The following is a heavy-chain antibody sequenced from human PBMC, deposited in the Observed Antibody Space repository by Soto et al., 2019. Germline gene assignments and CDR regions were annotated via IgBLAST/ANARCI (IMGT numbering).Heavy chain of an antibody. V-gene: IGHV3-30-3*01. J-gene: IGHJ4*02. D-gene: IGHD6-13*01. CDR1: GFTFNMFA. CDR3: AKDPSIAAAGDFDS. CDR2: TSYDGTNN. Sequence: PGGSLRLSCAASGFTFNMFAMHWVRQAPGKGLEWVAFTSYDGTNNYYTDSVRGRFTVSRDNSKNTLYLQMNSLRPDDTAVYYCAKDPSIAAAGDFDSWGQGTLVTVSS.